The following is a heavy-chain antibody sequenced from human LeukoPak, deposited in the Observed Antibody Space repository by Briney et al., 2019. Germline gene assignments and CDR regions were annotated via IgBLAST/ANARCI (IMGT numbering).Heavy chain of an antibody. Sequence: SETLSLTCTVSGGSISSSSYYWGWIRQPPGKGLEWIGSIYYSGSTYYNPSLKSRVTISVDTSKNQFSLKLSSVTAADTAVYYCARVLPWTNAFDIWGQGTMVTVSS. J-gene: IGHJ3*02. V-gene: IGHV4-39*07. CDR3: ARVLPWTNAFDI. CDR2: IYYSGST. D-gene: IGHD3/OR15-3a*01. CDR1: GGSISSSSYY.